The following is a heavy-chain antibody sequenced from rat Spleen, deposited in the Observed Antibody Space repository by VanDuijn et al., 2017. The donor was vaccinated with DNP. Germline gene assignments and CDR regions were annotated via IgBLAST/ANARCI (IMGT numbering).Heavy chain of an antibody. CDR2: INKDSSTI. D-gene: IGHD1-11*01. Sequence: EVKLVESGGGLVQPGRSLKLSCAASGFNFNDYWMGWVRQAPGKGLEWIGQINKDSSTITYIPSLKDKFTISRDNDQNTLYLQMSKLGSEGTAIYYWAKGPNYGGWSDYFDYWGQGVMVTVSS. J-gene: IGHJ2*01. CDR1: GFNFNDYW. CDR3: AKGPNYGGWSDYFDY. V-gene: IGHV4-2*01.